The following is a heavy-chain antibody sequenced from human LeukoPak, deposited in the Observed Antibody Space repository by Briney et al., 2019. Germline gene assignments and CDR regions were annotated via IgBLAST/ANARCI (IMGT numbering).Heavy chain of an antibody. J-gene: IGHJ4*02. CDR1: GGSISSGNYY. Sequence: SETLSLTCTVSGGSISSGNYYWSWIRQPPGKGLEWIGEINHSGSTNYNPSLKSRVTISVDTSKNQFSLKLSSVTAADTAVYYCARRGPPNYYGSGSHRPRFDYWGQGTLVTVSS. D-gene: IGHD3-10*01. V-gene: IGHV4-39*07. CDR3: ARRGPPNYYGSGSHRPRFDY. CDR2: INHSGST.